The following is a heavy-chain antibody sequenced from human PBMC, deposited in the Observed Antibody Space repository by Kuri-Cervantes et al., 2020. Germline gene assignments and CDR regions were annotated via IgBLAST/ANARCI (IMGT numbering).Heavy chain of an antibody. V-gene: IGHV4-34*01. CDR2: TNHSGST. Sequence: SQTLSLTCAVYGGSFSGYYWSWIRQPPGKGLEWIGETNHSGSTNYNPSLKSRVTISVDTSKNQFSLKLSSVTAADTAMYYCAKGVRYFDWLSIDQWGQGTLVTVSS. J-gene: IGHJ4*02. CDR1: GGSFSGYY. D-gene: IGHD3-9*01. CDR3: AKGVRYFDWLSIDQ.